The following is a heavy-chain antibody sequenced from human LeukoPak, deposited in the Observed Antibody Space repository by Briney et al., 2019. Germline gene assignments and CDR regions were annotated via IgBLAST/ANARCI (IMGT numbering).Heavy chain of an antibody. D-gene: IGHD1-20*01. CDR2: INAGNGNT. CDR1: GYTFTSYA. Sequence: ASMKVSCKASGYTFTSYAMHWVRQAPGQRLEWMGWINAGNGNTKYSQKFQGRVTITRDTSASTAYMELSSLRSEDTAVYYCATNNWNDVGFYYYGMDVWGQGTTVTVSS. V-gene: IGHV1-3*01. CDR3: ATNNWNDVGFYYYGMDV. J-gene: IGHJ6*02.